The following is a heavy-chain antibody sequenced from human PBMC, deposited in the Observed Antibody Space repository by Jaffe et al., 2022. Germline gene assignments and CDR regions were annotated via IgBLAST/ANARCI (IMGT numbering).Heavy chain of an antibody. V-gene: IGHV3-21*01. J-gene: IGHJ4*02. CDR1: GFTFSSYS. CDR3: ARDPTATIYSSGWYWVDY. CDR2: ISSSSSYI. Sequence: EVQLVESGGGLVKPGGSLRLSCAASGFTFSSYSMNWVRQAPGKGLEWVSSISSSSSYIYYADSVKGRFTISRDNAKNSLYLQMNSLRAEDTAVYYCARDPTATIYSSGWYWVDYWGQGTLVTVSS. D-gene: IGHD6-19*01.